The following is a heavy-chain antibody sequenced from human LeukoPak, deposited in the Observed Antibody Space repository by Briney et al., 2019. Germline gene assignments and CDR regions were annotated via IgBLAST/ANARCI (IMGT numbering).Heavy chain of an antibody. V-gene: IGHV4-59*08. CDR3: ARLPGYCSSTSCYGRPWFDY. Sequence: PSETLSLTCTVSGGSISSYYWSWIRQPPGKGLEWIGYIYYSGSTNYNPSLKSRVTISVDTSKNQFSLKLSSVTAADTAVYYCARLPGYCSSTSCYGRPWFDYWGQGTLVTVSS. CDR1: GGSISSYY. D-gene: IGHD2-2*01. J-gene: IGHJ4*02. CDR2: IYYSGST.